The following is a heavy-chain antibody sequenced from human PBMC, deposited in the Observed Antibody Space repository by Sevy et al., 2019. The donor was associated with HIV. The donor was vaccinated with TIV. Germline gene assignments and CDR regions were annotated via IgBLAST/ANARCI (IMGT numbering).Heavy chain of an antibody. CDR1: GFSFRNFG. D-gene: IGHD2-8*01. CDR2: IRYDGSNK. V-gene: IGHV3-30*02. J-gene: IGHJ6*02. Sequence: GGSLRLSCAASGFSFRNFGMHWVRQAPGKGLEWVAYIRYDGSNKYYADSVRGRFTISRDNSKNTLYLQMNSLRAEDTAVYYCARGRKTTQEWLEELDYYYGVDVWGQGTTVTVSS. CDR3: ARGRKTTQEWLEELDYYYGVDV.